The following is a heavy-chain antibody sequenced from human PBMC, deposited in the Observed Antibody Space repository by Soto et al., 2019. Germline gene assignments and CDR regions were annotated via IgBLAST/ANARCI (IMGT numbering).Heavy chain of an antibody. J-gene: IGHJ5*02. Sequence: QVQLRQSGPGLVKTSGTLSLTCAVSVVSVSSTNWWTWVRQPPGKRLEWIGEIYHSGRPTYSPSIRGRATISVDKSNNKFSLRLRSVTAADTDVYYCATLPPRIVVTLLPIPTWGQGIQVTVSS. D-gene: IGHD2-21*01. CDR2: IYHSGRP. CDR1: VVSVSSTNW. CDR3: ATLPPRIVVTLLPIPT. V-gene: IGHV4-4*02.